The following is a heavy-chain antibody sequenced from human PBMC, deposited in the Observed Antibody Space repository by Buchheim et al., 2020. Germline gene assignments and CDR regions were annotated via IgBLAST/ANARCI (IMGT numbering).Heavy chain of an antibody. Sequence: VQLVESGGGVVQPGRSLRLSCAASGFTFSSYAMHWVRQAPGKGLEWISYISSSGSTIYYADSVKGRFTISRDNAKNSLYLQMNSLTAEDTAVYYCARRRSGHDPHLDYWGQGTL. V-gene: IGHV3-48*04. D-gene: IGHD5-12*01. CDR3: ARRRSGHDPHLDY. J-gene: IGHJ4*02. CDR2: ISSSGSTI. CDR1: GFTFSSYA.